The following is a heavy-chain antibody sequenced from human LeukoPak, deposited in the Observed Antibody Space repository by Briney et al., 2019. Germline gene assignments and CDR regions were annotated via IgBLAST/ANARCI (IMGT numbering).Heavy chain of an antibody. D-gene: IGHD4-17*01. J-gene: IGHJ4*02. CDR1: GFTFSSYG. V-gene: IGHV3-30*18. CDR3: AKEHDYGDFFDY. CDR2: ISYDGSNE. Sequence: PGGSLRLSCAASGFTFSSYGMHWVRQAPGKGLEWVAVISYDGSNEYYADSVKGRFTISRDNSKNTLYLQMNSLRAEDTAVYYCAKEHDYGDFFDYWGQGTLVTVSS.